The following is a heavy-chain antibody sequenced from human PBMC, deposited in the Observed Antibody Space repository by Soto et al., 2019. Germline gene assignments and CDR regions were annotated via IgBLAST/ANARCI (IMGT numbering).Heavy chain of an antibody. V-gene: IGHV3-48*02. D-gene: IGHD2-2*01. J-gene: IGHJ3*02. CDR2: ISSSSSTI. CDR3: ARDSYCSSTSSLYGRGAFDI. Sequence: GGSLRLSCAASGFTFSSYSMNWVRQAPGKGLEWVSYISSSSSTIYYADSVKGRFTISRDNAENSLYLQMNSLRDEDTAVYYCARDSYCSSTSSLYGRGAFDIWGQGTMVTVSS. CDR1: GFTFSSYS.